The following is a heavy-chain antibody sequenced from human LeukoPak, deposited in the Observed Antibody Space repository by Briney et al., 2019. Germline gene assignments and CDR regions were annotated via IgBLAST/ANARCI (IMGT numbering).Heavy chain of an antibody. CDR2: IKSKTDGGTT. V-gene: IGHV3-15*01. CDR1: GFTFSNAW. J-gene: IGHJ4*02. CDR3: TTDRRN. Sequence: GGSLRLSCAASGFTFSNAWMSWVRQAPGEGLEWVGLIKSKTDGGTTDYAAPVKGRFTISRDDSKNTLYLQMDSLKTEDTAVYYCTTDRRNWGQGTLVTVSS.